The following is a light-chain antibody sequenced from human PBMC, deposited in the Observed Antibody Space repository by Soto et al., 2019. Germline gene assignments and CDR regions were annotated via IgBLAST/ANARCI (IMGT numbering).Light chain of an antibody. CDR1: QRLIGN. CDR3: QLDNDWAPYP. J-gene: IGKJ2*01. CDR2: GAT. V-gene: IGKV3-15*01. Sequence: EIVMTQSPDTLSVSPGESATLSCRASQRLIGNLARYQQKPGQAPRLLVYGATTKATGIPARFSGSGSGTEFTLTLSSLQSEDFAVYYCQLDNDWAPYPFGQGTKLEIK.